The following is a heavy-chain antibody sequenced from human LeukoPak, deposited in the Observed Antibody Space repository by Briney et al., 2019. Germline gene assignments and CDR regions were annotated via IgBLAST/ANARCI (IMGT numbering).Heavy chain of an antibody. D-gene: IGHD2-15*01. V-gene: IGHV3-9*03. CDR3: AKDVSLGYCSGGSCSAHFDY. CDR1: GFTFDDYA. Sequence: TGGSLRLSCAAPGFTFDDYAMHWVRQAPGKGLEWVSGISWNSGSTGYADSVKGRFTISRDNAKNSLYLQMNSLRAEDMALYYCAKDVSLGYCSGGSCSAHFDYWGQGTLVTVSS. CDR2: ISWNSGST. J-gene: IGHJ4*02.